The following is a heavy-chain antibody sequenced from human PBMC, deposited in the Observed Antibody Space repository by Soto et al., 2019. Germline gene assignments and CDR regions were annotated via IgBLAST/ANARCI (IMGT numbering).Heavy chain of an antibody. CDR3: AHRATMTIFGLIIDNGVWFDP. V-gene: IGHV2-5*02. J-gene: IGHJ5*02. CDR2: IYWDGDR. D-gene: IGHD3-3*01. CDR1: GFSLSTSGAA. Sequence: QITLKESGPTLVKPTQTLTLTCTFSGFSLSTSGAAVGWIRQPPGRALEWLALIYWDGDRRYNPSLQSRLTIDKDTSRNQVALTLTSVDPADTATYYCAHRATMTIFGLIIDNGVWFDPWCQGTLVIVSS.